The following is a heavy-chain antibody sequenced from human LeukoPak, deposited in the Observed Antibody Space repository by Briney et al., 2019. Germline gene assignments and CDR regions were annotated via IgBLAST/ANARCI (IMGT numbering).Heavy chain of an antibody. J-gene: IGHJ4*02. CDR1: GFTFSSYS. V-gene: IGHV4-59*01. CDR3: ARIFYYDSSGYYSYYFDY. D-gene: IGHD3-22*01. CDR2: IYYSGST. Sequence: VKPGGSLRLSCAASGFTFSSYSMNWVRQVPGKGLEWIGYIYYSGSTNYNPSLKSRVTISVDTSKNQFSLKLSSVTAADTAVYYCARIFYYDSSGYYSYYFDYWGQGTLVTVSS.